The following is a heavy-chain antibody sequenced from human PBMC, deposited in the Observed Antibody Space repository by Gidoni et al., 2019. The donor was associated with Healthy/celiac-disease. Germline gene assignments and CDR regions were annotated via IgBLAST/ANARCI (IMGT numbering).Heavy chain of an antibody. V-gene: IGHV3-9*01. J-gene: IGHJ6*02. D-gene: IGHD7-27*01. CDR1: GFTFDDYA. CDR3: AKDTDWGNYYYYGMDV. Sequence: EVQLVESGGGLVQPGRSLRLSCAASGFTFDDYAMHWVRQAPGKGLEWVLGSSWNSGSIGYADSVKGRFTISRDNAKNSLYLQMNSRRAEDTALYYCAKDTDWGNYYYYGMDVWGQGTTVTVSS. CDR2: SSWNSGSI.